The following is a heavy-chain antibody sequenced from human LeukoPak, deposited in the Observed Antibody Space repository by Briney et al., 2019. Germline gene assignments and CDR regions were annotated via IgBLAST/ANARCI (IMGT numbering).Heavy chain of an antibody. Sequence: GGSLRLSCAASGFTFSSYNMNWVRQAPGKGLEWVSSISSSSTYIYYTDSVRGRFTISRDNAKNSLYMQMNSLRAEDTAVYWCARDYIAYDPLDYWGQGTLVTVSS. J-gene: IGHJ4*02. CDR1: GFTFSSYN. D-gene: IGHD3-3*01. V-gene: IGHV3-21*01. CDR3: ARDYIAYDPLDY. CDR2: ISSSSTYI.